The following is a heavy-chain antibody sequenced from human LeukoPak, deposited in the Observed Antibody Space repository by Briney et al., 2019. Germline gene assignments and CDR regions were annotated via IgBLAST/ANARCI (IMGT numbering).Heavy chain of an antibody. Sequence: SETLSLTCTVSGCSITRYHWSWIRQPPRKGLEWIGYIYSSGSTEYKPSLKSRATISADTSKNQFSLKLTSVTAADTAIYYCARRNDFDIWGQGTMVTVSS. V-gene: IGHV4-4*08. CDR3: ARRNDFDI. CDR2: IYSSGST. J-gene: IGHJ3*02. CDR1: GCSITRYH.